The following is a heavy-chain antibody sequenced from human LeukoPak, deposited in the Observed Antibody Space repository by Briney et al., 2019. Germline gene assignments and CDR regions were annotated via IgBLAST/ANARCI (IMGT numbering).Heavy chain of an antibody. Sequence: SQTLSLTCAVSGGSICSGGYSWSWIRQPPGKGLEWIGYIYHSGSTYYSPSLKSRVTISVDRSKNQFSLKLSSVTAADTAVYYCARGTERASWFDPWGQGTLVTVSS. V-gene: IGHV4-30-2*01. J-gene: IGHJ5*02. CDR2: IYHSGST. CDR1: GGSICSGGYS. CDR3: ARGTERASWFDP. D-gene: IGHD1-1*01.